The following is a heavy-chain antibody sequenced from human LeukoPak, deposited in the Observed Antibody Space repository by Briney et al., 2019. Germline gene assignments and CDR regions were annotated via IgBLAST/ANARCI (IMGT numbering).Heavy chain of an antibody. Sequence: GGSLRLSCAASGFTFSSYGMHRVRQAPGKGLEWVAVIWYDGSNKYYADSVKGRFTISRDNSRNTLYLQMNSLRAEDTAVYYCARDDSAKPFDIWGQGTMVTVSS. D-gene: IGHD4-11*01. J-gene: IGHJ3*02. CDR2: IWYDGSNK. CDR3: ARDDSAKPFDI. CDR1: GFTFSSYG. V-gene: IGHV3-33*01.